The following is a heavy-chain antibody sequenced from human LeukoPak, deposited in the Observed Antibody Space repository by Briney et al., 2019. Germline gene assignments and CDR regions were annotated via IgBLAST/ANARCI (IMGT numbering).Heavy chain of an antibody. V-gene: IGHV1-2*02. CDR2: IDPSRDVT. CDR3: ARDPPATTAFDV. CDR1: GYTFTDYY. D-gene: IGHD1-1*01. J-gene: IGHJ3*01. Sequence: GASVKVSCKASGYTFTDYYLHWVRQAPGQGLEWMGWIDPSRDVTRYAQNFQGRVTMTRDTSMSTAYMEVTRLTSDDTAMFYCARDPPATTAFDVWGQGTMVIVSS.